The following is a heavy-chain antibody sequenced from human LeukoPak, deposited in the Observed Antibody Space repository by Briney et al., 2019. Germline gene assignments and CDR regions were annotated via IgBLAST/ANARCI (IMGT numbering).Heavy chain of an antibody. J-gene: IGHJ4*02. CDR2: FVGSGDDT. V-gene: IGHV3-23*01. Sequence: PGGSLRLSCAASGFTFSSHAMTWVRQAPGKGLEWISSFVGSGDDTYYTDSVKGRFTISRDNSKNTLYLQMNSLRAEDTAVYYCARGVPTTVTTHDYWGQGTLVTVSS. CDR3: ARGVPTTVTTHDY. D-gene: IGHD4-17*01. CDR1: GFTFSSHA.